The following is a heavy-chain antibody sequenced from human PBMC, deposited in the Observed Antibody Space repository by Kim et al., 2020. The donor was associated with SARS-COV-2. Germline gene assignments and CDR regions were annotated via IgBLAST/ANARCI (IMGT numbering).Heavy chain of an antibody. CDR2: IYSGGST. CDR3: ARDGGGSGRRYYYYYGMDV. V-gene: IGHV3-53*04. D-gene: IGHD3-10*01. J-gene: IGHJ6*02. CDR1: GFTVSSNY. Sequence: GGSLRLSCAASGFTVSSNYMSWVRQAPGKGLEWVSVIYSGGSTYYADSVKGRFTISRHNSKNTLYLQMNSLRAEDTAVYYCARDGGGSGRRYYYYYGMDVWGQGTTVTVSS.